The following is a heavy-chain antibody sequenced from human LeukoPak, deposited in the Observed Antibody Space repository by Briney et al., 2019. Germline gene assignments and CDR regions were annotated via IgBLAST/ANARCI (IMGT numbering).Heavy chain of an antibody. Sequence: PGASLRLSCAASGFTFSSYAMSWVRQAPGRGLQWVSTISSSGTNTYSADSVQGRFTISRDISRNTLYLQMNSLRAEDTAVYFCAKSGLAGSTVEFTSWFDSWGQGTLVTVSS. J-gene: IGHJ5*01. CDR2: ISSSGTNT. CDR3: AKSGLAGSTVEFTSWFDS. V-gene: IGHV3-23*01. CDR1: GFTFSSYA. D-gene: IGHD1-1*01.